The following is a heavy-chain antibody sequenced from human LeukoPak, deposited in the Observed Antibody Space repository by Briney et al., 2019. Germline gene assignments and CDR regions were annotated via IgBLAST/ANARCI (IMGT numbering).Heavy chain of an antibody. V-gene: IGHV4-38-2*02. CDR1: GYSISSGYY. D-gene: IGHD1-26*01. Sequence: PSETLSLTCTVSGYSISSGYYWGWIRQPPGKGLEWIGSIYHSGSTYYNPSLKSRVTISVDTSKNQFSLKLSSVTAADTAVYYCARVPQYRGSYIDAFDIWGQGTMVTVSS. CDR2: IYHSGST. J-gene: IGHJ3*02. CDR3: ARVPQYRGSYIDAFDI.